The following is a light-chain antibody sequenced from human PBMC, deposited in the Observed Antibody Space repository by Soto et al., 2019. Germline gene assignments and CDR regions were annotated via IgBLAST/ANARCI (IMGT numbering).Light chain of an antibody. J-gene: IGKJ4*01. Sequence: ETVLTQYPGTLSLSPGERATLSCRASQSIRSSRLAWYQQNPGQAPRLLISGASSRPTGIPDRFSGSGSGTDFTLTISRLEPADFAVYYCPQYDSPPLTSGGGTKVEIK. CDR1: QSIRSSR. CDR2: GAS. V-gene: IGKV3-20*01. CDR3: PQYDSPPLT.